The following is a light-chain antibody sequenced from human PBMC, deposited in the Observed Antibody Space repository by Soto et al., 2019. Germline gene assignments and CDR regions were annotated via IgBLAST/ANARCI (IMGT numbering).Light chain of an antibody. CDR2: DAS. CDR3: QPRGNWPIT. V-gene: IGKV3-11*01. J-gene: IGKJ5*01. Sequence: EIVFTQSPATLCLSPGERATLSCRSSQSFSSYLAWYQQRPGQARRLLLYDASVRATGIPPRFSGSGSGTDFTLTISSLEPEDFAVYYCQPRGNWPITVGQGTRLEIK. CDR1: QSFSSY.